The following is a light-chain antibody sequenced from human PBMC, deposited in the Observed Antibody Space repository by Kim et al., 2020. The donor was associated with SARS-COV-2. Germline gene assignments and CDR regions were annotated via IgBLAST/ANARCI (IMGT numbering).Light chain of an antibody. V-gene: IGLV1-40*01. CDR2: GNS. Sequence: QRVTSSCTGSSSNIGAGYDVHWYQQHPGTAPKLLIYGNSNRPSGVPDRFSGSKSGTSASLAITGLQAEDEADYYCQSYDSSLSGYVFGTGTKVTVL. J-gene: IGLJ1*01. CDR3: QSYDSSLSGYV. CDR1: SSNIGAGYD.